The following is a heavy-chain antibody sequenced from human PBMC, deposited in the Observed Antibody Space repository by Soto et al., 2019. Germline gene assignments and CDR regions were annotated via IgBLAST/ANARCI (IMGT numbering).Heavy chain of an antibody. J-gene: IGHJ4*02. CDR2: IYTSGST. CDR1: GGSISSYY. D-gene: IGHD3-3*01. CDR3: ARDYSTIFGVVISY. V-gene: IGHV4-4*07. Sequence: NPSETLSLTCTVSGGSISSYYWSWIRQPAGKGLEWIGRIYTSGSTTYNPSLKSRVTMSVDTSKNQFSLKLSSVTAADTAVYYCARDYSTIFGVVISYWGQGTLVTVSS.